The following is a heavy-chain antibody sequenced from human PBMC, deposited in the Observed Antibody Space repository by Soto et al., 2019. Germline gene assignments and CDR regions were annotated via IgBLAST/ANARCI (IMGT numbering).Heavy chain of an antibody. Sequence: SGPTLVNPTQTLTLTCTFSGFSLSTSGMCVSWIRQPPGKALEWLALIDWDDDKYYSTSLKTRLTISKDTSKYQVVLTMTNMDPVDTATYYCARIQGITMVRGYYYYGMDVWGQGTTVTVSS. CDR3: ARIQGITMVRGYYYYGMDV. D-gene: IGHD3-10*01. CDR2: IDWDDDK. V-gene: IGHV2-70*01. CDR1: GFSLSTSGMC. J-gene: IGHJ6*02.